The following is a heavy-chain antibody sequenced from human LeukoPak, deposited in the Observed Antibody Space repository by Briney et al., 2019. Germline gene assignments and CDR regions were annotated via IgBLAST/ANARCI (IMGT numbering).Heavy chain of an antibody. CDR3: AREGYGSGSWRDWFDP. J-gene: IGHJ5*02. V-gene: IGHV3-48*04. CDR1: GFTFSSYS. D-gene: IGHD3-10*01. Sequence: GGSLRLSCAASGFTFSSYSMNWVRQAPGKGLEWVSYISSSSSTIYYADSVKGRFTISRDNAKNSLYLQMNSLRAEDTAVYYCAREGYGSGSWRDWFDPWGQGTLVTVSS. CDR2: ISSSSSTI.